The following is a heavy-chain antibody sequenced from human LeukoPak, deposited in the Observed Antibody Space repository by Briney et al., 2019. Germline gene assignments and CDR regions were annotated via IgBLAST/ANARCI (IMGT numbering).Heavy chain of an antibody. V-gene: IGHV1-2*02. CDR2: INPNSVGT. CDR3: ARGLRDFPAFDS. CDR1: GYTFTGYY. J-gene: IGHJ4*02. Sequence: ASVQVSFKASGYTFTGYYMDWGRRAPGQGVGWMGWINPNSVGTNYSQKFQGRVTITRDTSISTAYMELRRLRSDDTAVYYCARGLRDFPAFDSWGQGTLVTVSS. D-gene: IGHD2-2*01.